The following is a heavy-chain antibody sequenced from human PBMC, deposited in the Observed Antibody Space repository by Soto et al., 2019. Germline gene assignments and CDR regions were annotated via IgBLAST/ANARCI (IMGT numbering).Heavy chain of an antibody. CDR2: IIPIFGTA. J-gene: IGHJ6*02. CDR1: GGTFSSYA. CDR3: ARGVVVAATPYYYRMDV. V-gene: IGHV1-69*01. D-gene: IGHD2-15*01. Sequence: QVQLVQSGAEVKKPGSSVKVSCKASGGTFSSYAISWVRQAPGQGLEWMGGIIPIFGTANYAQKFQGRVTITADESTSTAYMELSSLRSEDTAVYYCARGVVVAATPYYYRMDVWGQGTTVTVSS.